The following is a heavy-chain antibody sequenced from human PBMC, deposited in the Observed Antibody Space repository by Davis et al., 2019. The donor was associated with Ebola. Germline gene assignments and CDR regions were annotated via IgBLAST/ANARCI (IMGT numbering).Heavy chain of an antibody. CDR1: GGTFSSYT. CDR2: IIPVFGTT. V-gene: IGHV1-69*13. D-gene: IGHD1-26*01. J-gene: IGHJ4*02. Sequence: SVKVSCKASGGTFSSYTLSWLRQAPGQGLEWMGWIIPVFGTTNYAQKFQGRVTLTAAESTSTAYMDLTNLRSDDTAVYYCAREVGETKLDQWGQGTLVTVSS. CDR3: AREVGETKLDQ.